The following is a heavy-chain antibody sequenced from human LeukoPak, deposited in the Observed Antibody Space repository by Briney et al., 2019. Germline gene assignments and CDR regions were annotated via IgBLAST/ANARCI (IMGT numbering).Heavy chain of an antibody. Sequence: SETLSLTCTVSGGSISSYYWSWIRQPPGKGLEWIGYIYYSGSTDHGPSLKSRVTISVDTSKNQFSLNLSSATAADTAVYYCAATRYNWNDPGYYFDYWGQGTLVTVSS. CDR3: AATRYNWNDPGYYFDY. CDR1: GGSISSYY. CDR2: IYYSGST. V-gene: IGHV4-59*08. D-gene: IGHD1-20*01. J-gene: IGHJ4*02.